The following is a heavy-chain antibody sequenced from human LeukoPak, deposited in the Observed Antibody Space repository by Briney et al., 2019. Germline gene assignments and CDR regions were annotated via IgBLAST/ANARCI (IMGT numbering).Heavy chain of an antibody. J-gene: IGHJ4*02. CDR3: ARGETHYYDTSGYWAYYFDY. CDR2: ISSSGRTI. Sequence: GGSLRLSCAASRFTFRDYYMTWIRQAPGNGLEWISYISSSGRTIYYADSVKGRFTISRDNARNSLYLQMNSLRAEDTAVYYCARGETHYYDTSGYWAYYFDYWGQGTLVTVSS. D-gene: IGHD3-22*01. V-gene: IGHV3-11*01. CDR1: RFTFRDYY.